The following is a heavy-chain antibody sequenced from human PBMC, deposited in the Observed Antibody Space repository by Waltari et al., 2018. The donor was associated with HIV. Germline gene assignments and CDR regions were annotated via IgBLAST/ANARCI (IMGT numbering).Heavy chain of an antibody. J-gene: IGHJ4*02. Sequence: EVQLVESGGDLLKPGGCLRLSCAASGFTLNSVGMSWVRQAPGKGLEWVGRIKTKGDGGATDYAAAVKGRFTISRDDSKNTVYLQMNSLKIEDTAVYYCTSEEDYGSGSHFDYWGQGTLVTVSS. CDR2: IKTKGDGGAT. CDR3: TSEEDYGSGSHFDY. V-gene: IGHV3-15*01. D-gene: IGHD3-10*01. CDR1: GFTLNSVG.